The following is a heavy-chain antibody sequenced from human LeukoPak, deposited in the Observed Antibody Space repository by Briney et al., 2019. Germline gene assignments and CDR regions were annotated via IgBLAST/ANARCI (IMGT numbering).Heavy chain of an antibody. CDR3: AGGMTKDYFDY. Sequence: PSQTLSLTCTVSGGSISSGGYYWSWIRQHPGKGLEWLGYIYYSGSTYYNPSLKSRVTISVDTSKNQFSLKLSSVIAADTAVYYCAGGMTKDYFDYWGQGTLVTVSS. CDR1: GGSISSGGYY. J-gene: IGHJ4*02. D-gene: IGHD3-16*01. CDR2: IYYSGST. V-gene: IGHV4-31*03.